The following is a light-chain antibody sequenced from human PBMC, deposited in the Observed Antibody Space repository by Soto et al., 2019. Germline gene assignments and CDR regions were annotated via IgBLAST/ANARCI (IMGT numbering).Light chain of an antibody. CDR3: QQYNNWPPMA. CDR1: QSVSSN. J-gene: IGKJ1*01. V-gene: IGKV3-15*01. Sequence: EIVMTQSPATLSVSPGERATLSCRASQSVSSNLAWYQQKPGQAPRLLIYGASTRATGIPARFSGTGSGTDFTLTINSLQSEDFAVYYCQQYNNWPPMAFGQGTKVEIK. CDR2: GAS.